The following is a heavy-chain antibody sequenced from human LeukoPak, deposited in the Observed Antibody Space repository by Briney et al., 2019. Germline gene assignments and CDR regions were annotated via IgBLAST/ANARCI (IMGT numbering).Heavy chain of an antibody. CDR2: ISSRGDTI. CDR3: ARDYFGSGSYYNAYYGMDV. V-gene: IGHV3-48*03. CDR1: GFTFSSYA. J-gene: IGHJ6*02. Sequence: GGSLRLSCAASGFTFSSYAMSWVRQAPGKGLEWVSYISSRGDTIYYADSVRGRITISRDNAKKSLFLQMNSLRAEDTAVYYCARDYFGSGSYYNAYYGMDVWGQGTTVTVSS. D-gene: IGHD3-10*01.